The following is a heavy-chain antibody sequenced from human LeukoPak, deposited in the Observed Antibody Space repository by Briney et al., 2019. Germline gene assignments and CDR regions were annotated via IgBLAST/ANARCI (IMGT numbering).Heavy chain of an antibody. CDR1: GFTFSSYW. Sequence: GGSLRLSCAASGFTFSSYWMHWVRQAPGKGLEWVSGINWNGGNTDYADSVKGRFTISRDNAKKSLYLQMNSLRAEDTALYYCARDKSDYFFDYWGQGTLVTVSS. J-gene: IGHJ4*02. CDR2: INWNGGNT. D-gene: IGHD2-21*02. CDR3: ARDKSDYFFDY. V-gene: IGHV3-20*04.